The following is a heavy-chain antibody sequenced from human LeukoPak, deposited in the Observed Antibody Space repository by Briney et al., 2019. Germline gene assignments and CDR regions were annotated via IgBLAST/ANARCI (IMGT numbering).Heavy chain of an antibody. V-gene: IGHV1-18*01. CDR3: ARDPTPNKFFDH. CDR2: INAFNGDT. D-gene: IGHD1/OR15-1a*01. Sequence: ASVKVSCKTSGYTFTSYAIILVRQASGQGLEWMGRINAFNGDTSYAQKVQGRVTLTTDTSTRTAFMVLRSLRSDDTAIYYCARDPTPNKFFDHWGQGTLVSVSS. CDR1: GYTFTSYA. J-gene: IGHJ4*02.